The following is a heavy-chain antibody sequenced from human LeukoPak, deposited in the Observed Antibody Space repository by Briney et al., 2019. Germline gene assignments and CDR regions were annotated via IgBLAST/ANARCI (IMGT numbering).Heavy chain of an antibody. CDR2: INPNSGGA. CDR1: GYTFTGYY. Sequence: GASVKVSCKASGYTFTGYYMHWVRQAPGQGVEWMGWINPNSGGANYAQKFQGRVTMTRDTSISTAYMELSRLRSDDTAVYYCARDMVRGVVGNYYYYGMDVWGQGTTVTVSS. D-gene: IGHD3-10*01. V-gene: IGHV1-2*02. J-gene: IGHJ6*02. CDR3: ARDMVRGVVGNYYYYGMDV.